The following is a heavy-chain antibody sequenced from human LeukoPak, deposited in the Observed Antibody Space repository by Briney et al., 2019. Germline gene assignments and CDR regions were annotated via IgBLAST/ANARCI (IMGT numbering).Heavy chain of an antibody. CDR2: VSNSGST. J-gene: IGHJ4*02. CDR1: DGSLSSYY. Sequence: SETLSLTCTVSDGSLSSYYWTWIRQPPGKGLEWIGYVSNSGSTDYDPSLASRVTISLDTSKNQFSLKLRSVTAADTAVYYCARKFGTGWFFDYWGRGTLVTVSS. CDR3: ARKFGTGWFFDY. D-gene: IGHD6-19*01. V-gene: IGHV4-59*01.